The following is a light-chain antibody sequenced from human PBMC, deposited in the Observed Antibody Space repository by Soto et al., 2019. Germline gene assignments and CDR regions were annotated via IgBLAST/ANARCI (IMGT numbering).Light chain of an antibody. Sequence: QSALTQPASVSGSPGQSITISCTGTSGDIGSYTYVSWYQQYPGKAPKLLISEVTNRPSGVSNRFSGSRSGNTASLTISGLQAEDEADYYCCSYTDGSSLLFGGGTKLTVL. CDR3: CSYTDGSSLL. CDR1: SGDIGSYTY. V-gene: IGLV2-23*02. CDR2: EVT. J-gene: IGLJ3*02.